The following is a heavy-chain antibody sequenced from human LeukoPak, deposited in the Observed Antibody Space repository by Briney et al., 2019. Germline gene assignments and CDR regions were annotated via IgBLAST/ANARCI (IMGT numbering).Heavy chain of an antibody. CDR1: GFTFSNYA. D-gene: IGHD3-22*01. Sequence: TGGSLRLSCAASGFTFSNYAMHWVRQAPGKGLEWVAVISSDGSNKYYADSVKGRFTISRDDSKNTLNLQMNSLRDEDTAVYYRAKDYGWYYDSRLYYYGMDVWGQGTTVTVS. CDR3: AKDYGWYYDSRLYYYGMDV. J-gene: IGHJ6*02. CDR2: ISSDGSNK. V-gene: IGHV3-30*04.